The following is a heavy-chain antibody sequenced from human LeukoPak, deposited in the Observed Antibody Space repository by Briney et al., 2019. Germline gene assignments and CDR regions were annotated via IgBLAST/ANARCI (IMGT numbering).Heavy chain of an antibody. J-gene: IGHJ3*02. V-gene: IGHV4-59*01. CDR3: ARGTAQTVNTYAFDM. CDR1: GGSISSYY. CDR2: VYYSGST. Sequence: ASETLSLTCTVSGGSISSYYWSWIRQPPGKGLDWIGYVYYSGSTIYTPSLKSRVIISVDTSKNQFFLNLISVTAADTAVYYCARGTAQTVNTYAFDMWGQGTMVTVSS. D-gene: IGHD4-17*01.